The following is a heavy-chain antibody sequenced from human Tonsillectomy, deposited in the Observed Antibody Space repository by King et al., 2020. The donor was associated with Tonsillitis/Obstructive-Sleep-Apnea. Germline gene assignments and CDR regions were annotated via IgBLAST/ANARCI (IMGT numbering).Heavy chain of an antibody. D-gene: IGHD3-10*01. V-gene: IGHV4-59*01. J-gene: IGHJ5*02. CDR3: ARAVYDSGSYVSP. CDR2: IYYSGST. CDR1: GGSISSYY. Sequence: QLQESGPGLVKPSETLSLTCTVSGGSISSYYWSWIRQPPGKGLEWIGYIYYSGSTNYNPSLKSRVTISVDTSKNQFSLKLSSVTAADTAVYYCARAVYDSGSYVSPWGQGTLVTVST.